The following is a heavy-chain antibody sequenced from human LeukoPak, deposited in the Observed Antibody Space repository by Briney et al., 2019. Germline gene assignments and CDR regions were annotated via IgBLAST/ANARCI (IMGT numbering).Heavy chain of an antibody. CDR1: GGSFEHYF. D-gene: IGHD3-10*01. CDR3: ASHRRSHGSEY. V-gene: IGHV4-59*01. J-gene: IGHJ4*02. CDR2: VYYSGST. Sequence: SETLSLTCTVSGGSFEHYFWSWIRLPPGKGLEWIGYVYYSGSTDYNSSLKSRLTISVDTSKNQFSLKLSSVTAADTAVYYCASHRRSHGSEYWGQGTLVTVSA.